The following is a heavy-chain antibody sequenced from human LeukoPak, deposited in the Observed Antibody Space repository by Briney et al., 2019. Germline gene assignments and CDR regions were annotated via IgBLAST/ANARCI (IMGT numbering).Heavy chain of an antibody. V-gene: IGHV4-59*08. CDR2: VYYSGST. CDR1: GGSISNYY. CDR3: ARQPTDKEVNPFIYWYFDL. Sequence: PSETLSLTCTVSGGSISNYYWSWIRQPPGKGLEWIGYVYYSGSTNYNPSLKSRVTISVDTSKNQFSLRLSSVTAADTAVYYCARQPTDKEVNPFIYWYFDLWGRGTLVTVSS. J-gene: IGHJ2*01. D-gene: IGHD1-14*01.